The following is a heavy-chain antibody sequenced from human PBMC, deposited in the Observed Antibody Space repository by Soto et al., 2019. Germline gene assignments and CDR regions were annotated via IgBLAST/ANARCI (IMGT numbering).Heavy chain of an antibody. CDR2: IDPSDSYT. J-gene: IGHJ6*02. CDR1: GYSFSTYW. Sequence: GESLKISCQGSGYSFSTYWINWVRQMPGKGLEWVGGIDPSDSYTNYSPSFQGHVTISADKSISTAYLQWSSLKASDTAMYYCASSPRGYCSSTSCRELGNYYGMDVWGQGTTVTVSS. D-gene: IGHD2-2*01. V-gene: IGHV5-10-1*01. CDR3: ASSPRGYCSSTSCRELGNYYGMDV.